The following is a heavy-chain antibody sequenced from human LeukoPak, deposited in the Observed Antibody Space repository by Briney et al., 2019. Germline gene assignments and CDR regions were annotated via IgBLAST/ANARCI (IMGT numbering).Heavy chain of an antibody. CDR3: AKGAWLDD. Sequence: GGSLRLSCAASGFTFSSYSMNWVRQAPGKGLECVSYISGSAGGSAYYADAVKGRFTISRDNSKSTLYLQMSSLRAEDTAFYYCAKGAWLDDWGQGALVTVSS. J-gene: IGHJ4*02. CDR1: GFTFSSYS. V-gene: IGHV3-23*01. CDR2: ISGSAGGSA.